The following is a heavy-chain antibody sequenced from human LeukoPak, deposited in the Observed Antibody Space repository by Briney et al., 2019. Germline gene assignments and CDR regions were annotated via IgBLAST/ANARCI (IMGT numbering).Heavy chain of an antibody. CDR2: VYYSGSS. CDR1: RGSISSTDHN. J-gene: IGHJ3*02. V-gene: IGHV4-39*07. D-gene: IGHD5-18*01. Sequence: PSETLSLTCAVSRGSISSTDHNWGWIRQPPGKGLEWIGNVYYSGSSHYNPSLKSRVTISVDTSRNQFSLKLSSVTAADTAVYYCARSRSGYSYDHAAFDIWGQGTMVTASS. CDR3: ARSRSGYSYDHAAFDI.